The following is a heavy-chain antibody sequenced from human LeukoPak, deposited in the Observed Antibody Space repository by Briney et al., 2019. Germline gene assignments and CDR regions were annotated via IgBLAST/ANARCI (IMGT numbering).Heavy chain of an antibody. J-gene: IGHJ5*02. CDR2: FDPEDGET. V-gene: IGHV1-24*01. Sequence: ASVKVSCKVSGYTLTELSMHWVRQAPGKGLEWMGGFDPEDGETIYAQKFQGRVTMTEDTSTDTAYMELSSLRSEDTAVYYCATGPQGGAWVNYGGYWSDPWGQGTLVTVSS. D-gene: IGHD4-23*01. CDR3: ATGPQGGAWVNYGGYWSDP. CDR1: GYTLTELS.